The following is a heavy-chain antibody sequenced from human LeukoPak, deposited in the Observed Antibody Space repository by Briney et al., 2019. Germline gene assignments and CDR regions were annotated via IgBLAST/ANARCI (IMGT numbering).Heavy chain of an antibody. CDR2: IYYSGST. CDR1: GGSISSSSYY. CDR3: ARHTEQQLPYFDY. J-gene: IGHJ4*02. V-gene: IGHV4-39*01. Sequence: PSETLSLTCTVSGGSISSSSYYWGWIRQPPGKGLEWIGGIYYSGSTYYNPSLKSRVTISVDTSKNQFSLKLSSVTSADTAVYYCARHTEQQLPYFDYWGQGTLVTVSS. D-gene: IGHD6-13*01.